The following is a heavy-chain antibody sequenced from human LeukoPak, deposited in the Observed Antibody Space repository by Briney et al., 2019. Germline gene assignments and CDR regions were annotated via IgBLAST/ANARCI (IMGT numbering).Heavy chain of an antibody. CDR3: TSHLETSGYFAFDQ. D-gene: IGHD3-22*01. CDR1: GYRCNIYW. V-gene: IGHV5-51*01. CDR2: IYPANSDT. Sequence: GESLKISCKGSGYRCNIYWIGWVRQRPGKGLEWMAIIYPANSDTTYSPSLQGQVTISVDKSIGTAYLQWSSLKASDTAMYYCTSHLETSGYFAFDQWGQGTLVTVSS. J-gene: IGHJ4*02.